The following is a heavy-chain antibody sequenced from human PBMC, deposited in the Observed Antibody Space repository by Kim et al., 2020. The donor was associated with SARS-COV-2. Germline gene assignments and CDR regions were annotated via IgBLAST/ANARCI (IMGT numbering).Heavy chain of an antibody. Sequence: GGSLRLSCAASGFTFSSYSMNWVRQAPGKGLEWVSSISSSSSYIYYADSVKGRFTISRDNAKNSLYLQMNSLGAEDTAVYYCARVGGYCSSTSCYVDYWGRGTLVTGPS. D-gene: IGHD2-2*01. CDR1: GFTFSSYS. CDR3: ARVGGYCSSTSCYVDY. V-gene: IGHV3-21*01. CDR2: ISSSSSYI. J-gene: IGHJ4*02.